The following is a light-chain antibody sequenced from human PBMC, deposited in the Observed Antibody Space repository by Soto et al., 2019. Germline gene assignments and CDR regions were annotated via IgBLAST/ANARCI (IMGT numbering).Light chain of an antibody. CDR1: QSISSY. J-gene: IGKJ1*01. V-gene: IGKV3D-15*01. CDR2: GAS. Sequence: EIELTQSPATLSASKGERATLSCGASQSISSYLAWYLQKPGQAPRLLIYGASSRATGIPARFSGSGSGTDFTLTISSLQPEDFAAYYCQQYYSSLWTFGQGTKVDIK. CDR3: QQYYSSLWT.